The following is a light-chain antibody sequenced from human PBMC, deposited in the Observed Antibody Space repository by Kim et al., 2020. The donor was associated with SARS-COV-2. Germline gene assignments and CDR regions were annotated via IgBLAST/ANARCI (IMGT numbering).Light chain of an antibody. V-gene: IGKV3-15*01. CDR1: QSISNK. CDR3: QQYYNWPPVT. CDR2: GAS. Sequence: CPGERVTLSCRASQSISNKLAWYQQKPGQAPRLLIYGASTRATGIPARFSGSGSGTEFTLDISSLQSEDFAVYYCQQYYNWPPVTFGGGTKVDIK. J-gene: IGKJ4*01.